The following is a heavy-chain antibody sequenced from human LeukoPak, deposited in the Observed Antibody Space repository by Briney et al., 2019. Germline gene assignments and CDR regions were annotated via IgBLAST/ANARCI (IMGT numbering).Heavy chain of an antibody. CDR2: IRTDSKTI. V-gene: IGHV3-48*01. CDR1: GFTFSDFS. D-gene: IGHD6-13*01. CDR3: ARDYSSSWYVLDY. Sequence: PGGSLRLSCAASGFTFSDFSMNWVRQAPGKGLEDISYIRTDSKTIWYADSVKGRFTISRDDAKNSLYLQMNSLRVEDTAVYYCARDYSSSWYVLDYWGQGTLVTVSS. J-gene: IGHJ4*02.